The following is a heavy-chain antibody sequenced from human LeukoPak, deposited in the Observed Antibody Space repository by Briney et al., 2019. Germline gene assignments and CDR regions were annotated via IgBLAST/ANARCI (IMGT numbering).Heavy chain of an antibody. D-gene: IGHD3-22*01. CDR3: GRDYYDSSGDGAFDI. CDR1: GGTFSSYA. V-gene: IGHV1-69*05. J-gene: IGHJ3*02. CDR2: IIPIFGTA. Sequence: GASVKVSCKASGGTFSSYAISWVRQAPGQGLEWMGGIIPIFGTANYAQKFQGRVTITTDESTSTAYMELSSLRSDDTAVYYCGRDYYDSSGDGAFDIWGQGTMVTVSS.